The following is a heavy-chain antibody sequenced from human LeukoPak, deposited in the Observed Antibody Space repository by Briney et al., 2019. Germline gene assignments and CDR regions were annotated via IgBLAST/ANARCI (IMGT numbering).Heavy chain of an antibody. CDR1: GYTFTSYG. Sequence: ASVKVSCKASGYTFTSYGISWVRQAPGQGLEWMGWISAYNGNTNYAQKLQGRVTMTTDTSTSTAYMELRSLRSDDTAVYYCARVYYDFWSGYSKEAHKGGYYFDYWGQGTLVTVSS. D-gene: IGHD3-3*01. V-gene: IGHV1-18*01. CDR2: ISAYNGNT. CDR3: ARVYYDFWSGYSKEAHKGGYYFDY. J-gene: IGHJ4*02.